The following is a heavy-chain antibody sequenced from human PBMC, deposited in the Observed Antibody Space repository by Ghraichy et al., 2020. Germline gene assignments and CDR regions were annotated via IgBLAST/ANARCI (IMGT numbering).Heavy chain of an antibody. V-gene: IGHV1-8*02. J-gene: IGHJ4*02. CDR2: MNPDSGNT. Sequence: ASVKVSCKPSGYTFTSYDINWVRQAPGQGLEWMGWMNPDSGNTGYAQKFQGRVTMTRNTSIRAAYMELSSLRSKDTAVYYCARTVRVDWRLDLWGQGTLVTVSS. CDR1: GYTFTSYD. CDR3: ARTVRVDWRLDL. D-gene: IGHD3-9*01.